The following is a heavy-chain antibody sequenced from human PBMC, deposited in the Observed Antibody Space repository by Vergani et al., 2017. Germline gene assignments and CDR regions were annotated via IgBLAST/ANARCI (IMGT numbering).Heavy chain of an antibody. CDR3: TGQQLGHYYYYGMDV. CDR2: ISYDGSNK. CDR1: GFTFGSYG. Sequence: QVQLVESGGGVVQPGRSLRLSCAASGFTFGSYGMHWVRQAPGKGLEWVPIISYDGSNKYYADSVKGRFTISRDNSKKTLYLQMNSLSAEDTAVYYCTGQQLGHYYYYGMDVWGQGTTVTVSS. V-gene: IGHV3-30*03. D-gene: IGHD6-13*01. J-gene: IGHJ6*02.